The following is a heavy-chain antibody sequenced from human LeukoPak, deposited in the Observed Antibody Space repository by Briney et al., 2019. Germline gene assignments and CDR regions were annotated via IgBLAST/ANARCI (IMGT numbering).Heavy chain of an antibody. D-gene: IGHD3-22*01. J-gene: IGHJ4*02. Sequence: AGGSLRLSCAASGFTFSSYGMHWVRQAPGKGLEWVSSISGSGGSTYYADSVKGRFTISRDNSKNTLYLQMNSLRDEDTAVYYCAKSSYYDASGYYREYYFDYWGQGTLVTVSS. CDR3: AKSSYYDASGYYREYYFDY. V-gene: IGHV3-23*01. CDR2: ISGSGGST. CDR1: GFTFSSYG.